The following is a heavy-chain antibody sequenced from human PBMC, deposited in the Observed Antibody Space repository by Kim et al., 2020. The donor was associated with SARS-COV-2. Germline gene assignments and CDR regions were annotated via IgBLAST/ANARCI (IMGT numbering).Heavy chain of an antibody. CDR1: GYTFTSYA. D-gene: IGHD6-13*01. Sequence: ASVKVYCKASGYTFTSYAMHWVRQAPGQRLEWMGWINAGNGNTKYSQKFQGRVTITRDTSASTAYMELSSLRSEDTAVYYCARDLYSSSAPDDAFDIWGQGTMVTVSS. CDR2: INAGNGNT. J-gene: IGHJ3*02. V-gene: IGHV1-3*01. CDR3: ARDLYSSSAPDDAFDI.